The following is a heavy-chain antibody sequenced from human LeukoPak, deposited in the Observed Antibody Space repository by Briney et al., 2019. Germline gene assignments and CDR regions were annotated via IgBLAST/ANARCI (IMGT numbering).Heavy chain of an antibody. V-gene: IGHV4-61*02. CDR3: ARVVGGNYYDSSGYADY. J-gene: IGHJ4*02. D-gene: IGHD3-22*01. CDR1: GGSISSGSYY. Sequence: SQTLSLTCTVSGGSISSGSYYWSWIRQPAGKGLKWIGRIYTSGSTNYNPSLKSRVTMSVDTSKYQFSLKLSSVTSSVTLVYYSARVVGGNYYDSSGYADYWGQGTLVTVSS. CDR2: IYTSGST.